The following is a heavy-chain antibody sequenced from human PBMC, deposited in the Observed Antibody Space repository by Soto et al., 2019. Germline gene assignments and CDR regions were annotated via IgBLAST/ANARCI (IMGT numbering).Heavy chain of an antibody. CDR2: INSGGTSI. CDR1: GFAVTKYE. D-gene: IGHD4-17*01. V-gene: IGHV3-48*03. CDR3: ARENYGDAFDF. J-gene: IGHJ4*02. Sequence: GGALRVTCAACGFAVTKYEVSWVRQAPGQGLEWVSYINSGGTSIKYADFVKGRFTISRDNARNSLYLQMNSLREEDTAVYYWARENYGDAFDFWGQGALVTVSS.